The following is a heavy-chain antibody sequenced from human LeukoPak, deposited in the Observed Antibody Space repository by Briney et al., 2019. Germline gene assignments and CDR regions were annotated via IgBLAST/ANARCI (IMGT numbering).Heavy chain of an antibody. V-gene: IGHV4-39*01. J-gene: IGHJ4*02. CDR2: IYYSGST. Sequence: SETLSLTCTVSGGSIGSSSYYWGWIRQPPGKGLEWIGSIYYSGSTYYNPSLKSRVTISVDTSKNQFSLKLSSVTAADTAVYYCARQGGSGYDGLFDYWGQGTLVTVSS. D-gene: IGHD5-12*01. CDR1: GGSIGSSSYY. CDR3: ARQGGSGYDGLFDY.